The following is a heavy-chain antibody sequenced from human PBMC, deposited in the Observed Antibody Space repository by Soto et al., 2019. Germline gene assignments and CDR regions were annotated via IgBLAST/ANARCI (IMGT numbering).Heavy chain of an antibody. CDR3: ATLVVVVAATSGARYYYYGMDV. D-gene: IGHD2-15*01. J-gene: IGHJ6*02. Sequence: EVQLVESGGGLVQPGGSLRLSCAASGFTFSSYEMNWVRQAPGKGLEWVSYVSSSGSTTYYADSVKGRFTISRDNAKNSLYLQMNSLRAEDTAVYYCATLVVVVAATSGARYYYYGMDVWGQGTTVTVSS. CDR2: VSSSGSTT. CDR1: GFTFSSYE. V-gene: IGHV3-48*03.